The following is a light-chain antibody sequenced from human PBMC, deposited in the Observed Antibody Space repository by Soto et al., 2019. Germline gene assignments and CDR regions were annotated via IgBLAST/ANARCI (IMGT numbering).Light chain of an antibody. Sequence: DIQMTQSPSTMSASVGDRVTITSRASQSIDSWLAWYQQKPGKAPKFLMYKASNLESGVPSRFSGSGSETEFTLTISSLQPDDFAIYYCQHYKSYPWTFGQGTKV. CDR2: KAS. V-gene: IGKV1-5*03. J-gene: IGKJ1*01. CDR3: QHYKSYPWT. CDR1: QSIDSW.